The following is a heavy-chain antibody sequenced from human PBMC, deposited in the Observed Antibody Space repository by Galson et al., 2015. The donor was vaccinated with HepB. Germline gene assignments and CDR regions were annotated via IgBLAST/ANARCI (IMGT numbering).Heavy chain of an antibody. D-gene: IGHD3-3*01. Sequence: SVKVSCKASGYTFTSYGISWVRQAPGQGLEWMGWISAYNGNTNYAQKLQGRVTMTTDTSTSTAYMELRSLRSDDTAVYYCARDERTDTIFGVVIAFDYWGQGTLVTVSS. CDR3: ARDERTDTIFGVVIAFDY. V-gene: IGHV1-18*01. J-gene: IGHJ4*02. CDR2: ISAYNGNT. CDR1: GYTFTSYG.